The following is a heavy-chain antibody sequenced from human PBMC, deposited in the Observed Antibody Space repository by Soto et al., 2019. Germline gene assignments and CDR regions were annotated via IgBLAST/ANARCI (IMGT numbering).Heavy chain of an antibody. CDR2: ISTDNGNT. J-gene: IGHJ4*02. Sequence: QVHLVQSGAEVKKPGASVKVSCKTSGYTFSNFGISWVRQAPGQGLEWLGWISTDNGNTKYAQNLQGRVPMTTDTATTTAYMELRSLRSDDTAVYYCTRDAKYSDILTGYFVNDFWGQGTLVSVSS. D-gene: IGHD3-9*01. V-gene: IGHV1-18*01. CDR3: TRDAKYSDILTGYFVNDF. CDR1: GYTFSNFG.